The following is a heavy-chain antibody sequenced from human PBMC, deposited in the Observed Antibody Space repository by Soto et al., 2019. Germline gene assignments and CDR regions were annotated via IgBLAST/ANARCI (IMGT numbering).Heavy chain of an antibody. CDR3: ARRDYGGNRGYFDY. Sequence: PGESLKISCKGSGYSFTNYWIGWVRQLPGKGLEWMGSIYPGDSATKYSPSFEGQVSISVDKSISTAYLQWSSLKASDTAMYYCARRDYGGNRGYFDYWGQGTLVTVSS. J-gene: IGHJ4*02. D-gene: IGHD4-17*01. CDR2: IYPGDSAT. V-gene: IGHV5-51*01. CDR1: GYSFTNYW.